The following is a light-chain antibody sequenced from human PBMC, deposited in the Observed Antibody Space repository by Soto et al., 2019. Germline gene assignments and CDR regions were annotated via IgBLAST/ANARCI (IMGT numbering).Light chain of an antibody. CDR1: QSVSSTY. Sequence: IVLTQSPGRLSLSPGERATLSCRASQSVSSTYLAWYQQRPGQAPRLLIFGESSRATGIPDRFSGSGSGTDLTLTVGRLEPEDFAVYFCQQYGTSPVTFGQGTRLEIK. J-gene: IGKJ5*01. CDR2: GES. CDR3: QQYGTSPVT. V-gene: IGKV3-20*01.